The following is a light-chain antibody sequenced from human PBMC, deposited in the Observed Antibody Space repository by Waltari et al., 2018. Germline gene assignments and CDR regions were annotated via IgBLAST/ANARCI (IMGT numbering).Light chain of an antibody. V-gene: IGKV3-20*01. J-gene: IGKJ4*01. CDR3: QQYGSAPGLT. CDR2: RAS. Sequence: EIVLTQSPGTLPPSPGERATLSCRVSQSISSSYLAWYQQSPGQAPRPLVSRASTRATGVPDRCSGTGSGTDFTLTISRLEPEDFAIYYCQQYGSAPGLTFGGGTRVDIK. CDR1: QSISSSY.